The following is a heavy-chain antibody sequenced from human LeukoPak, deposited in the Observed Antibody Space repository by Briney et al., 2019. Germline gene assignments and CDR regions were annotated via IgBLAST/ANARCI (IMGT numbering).Heavy chain of an antibody. Sequence: GESLKISCRGSGYSFTNYWIAWVRQMPGKTLEWIGIIYPGDSDTRYNPSFQGQVTISADKSISTAYLQWSSLKASDTAMYYCALRGAYDDRFDFWGRGTLVTVSS. CDR1: GYSFTNYW. CDR2: IYPGDSDT. D-gene: IGHD5-12*01. CDR3: ALRGAYDDRFDF. V-gene: IGHV5-51*01. J-gene: IGHJ4*02.